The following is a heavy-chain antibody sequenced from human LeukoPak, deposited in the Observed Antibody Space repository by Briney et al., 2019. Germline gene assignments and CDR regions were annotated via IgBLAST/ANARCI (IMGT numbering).Heavy chain of an antibody. CDR2: INHSGST. CDR3: AREGSSSSEGMNY. D-gene: IGHD6-6*01. V-gene: IGHV4-34*01. J-gene: IGHJ4*02. CDR1: GGSFSGYY. Sequence: SETLSLTCAVYGGSFSGYYWSWIRQPPGKGLEWIGEINHSGSTNYNPSLKSRVTISVDTSKNQFSLKLSSVTAADTAVYYCAREGSSSSEGMNYWGQGTLVTVSS.